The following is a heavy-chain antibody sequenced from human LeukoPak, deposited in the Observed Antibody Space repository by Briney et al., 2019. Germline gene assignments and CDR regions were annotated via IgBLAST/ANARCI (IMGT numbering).Heavy chain of an antibody. CDR2: ILFHGRDK. CDR3: ARQDCSSGSCYLDY. CDR1: GFTFSNYA. V-gene: IGHV3-30*04. J-gene: IGHJ4*02. D-gene: IGHD2-15*01. Sequence: GGSLRLSCAASGFTFSNYAMHWVRQAPGKGLEWVAVILFHGRDKFYADSVKGRLTISRDNSQNTLFVQMNSLRAEDTAVYYCARQDCSSGSCYLDYWGQGILVTVSP.